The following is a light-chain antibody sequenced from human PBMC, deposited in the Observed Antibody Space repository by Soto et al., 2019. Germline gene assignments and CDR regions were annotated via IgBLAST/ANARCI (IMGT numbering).Light chain of an antibody. J-gene: IGKJ1*01. CDR2: DTF. V-gene: IGKV3-11*01. Sequence: EVVLTQSPATLSLYPRERATLSCRASQTVFNYLAWYQQKPDQDPRLLIYDTFNKANGVPARFSGSGSGTDFTLTISSLEPEDFAVYYCQQRSKWPWTLGQGTKV. CDR3: QQRSKWPWT. CDR1: QTVFNY.